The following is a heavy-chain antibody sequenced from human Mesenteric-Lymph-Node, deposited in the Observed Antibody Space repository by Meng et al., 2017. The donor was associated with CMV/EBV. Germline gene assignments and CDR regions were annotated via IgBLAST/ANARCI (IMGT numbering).Heavy chain of an antibody. CDR3: ARGRDYVWGSYRPLF. J-gene: IGHJ4*02. Sequence: GGSLRLSCAASGFTFSDYYMSWIRQAPGKGLEWLSYISDSGRTIYYADSVEGRFTISRDNTKNSLYLQMNSLRAEDTAVYYCARGRDYVWGSYRPLFWGQGTLVTVSS. D-gene: IGHD3-16*02. CDR1: GFTFSDYY. CDR2: ISDSGRTI. V-gene: IGHV3-11*01.